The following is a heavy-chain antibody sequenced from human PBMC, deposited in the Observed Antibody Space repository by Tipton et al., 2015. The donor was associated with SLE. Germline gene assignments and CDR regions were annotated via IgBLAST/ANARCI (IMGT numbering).Heavy chain of an antibody. D-gene: IGHD4-11*01. J-gene: IGHJ6*03. Sequence: SLRLSCAASGFTFSSYAMHWVRQAPGKGLEWVAVISYDGSNKYYADSVKGRFTISRDNSKNTLYLQMNSLRAEDTAVYYCAREPLQWGYYYYYYMDVWGKGTTVTVSS. V-gene: IGHV3-30-3*01. CDR2: ISYDGSNK. CDR3: AREPLQWGYYYYYYMDV. CDR1: GFTFSSYA.